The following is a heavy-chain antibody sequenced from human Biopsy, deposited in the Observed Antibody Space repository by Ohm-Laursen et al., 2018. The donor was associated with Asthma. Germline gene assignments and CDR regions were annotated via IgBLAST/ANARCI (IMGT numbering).Heavy chain of an antibody. CDR2: ISVYNGNT. CDR3: ARAVDYSHYYGIDV. V-gene: IGHV1-18*01. D-gene: IGHD3-10*01. Sequence: ASVMFSCKTSGYTFNSAGITWVRQAPGQGLEWMGWISVYNGNTKVAQKLQDRVTMITDTSTSTAYMELRSLRSDDTAVYFCARAVDYSHYYGIDVWGQGTTVTVS. J-gene: IGHJ6*02. CDR1: GYTFNSAG.